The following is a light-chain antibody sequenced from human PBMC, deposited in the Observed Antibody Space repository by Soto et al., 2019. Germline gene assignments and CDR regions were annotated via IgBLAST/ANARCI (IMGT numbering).Light chain of an antibody. V-gene: IGKV1-39*01. J-gene: IGKJ3*01. Sequence: DIQMTQSPSSLSASVGDRVTITCRASQSISSYLNWYQQKPGKAPKLLIYAASSLQSVFPSRFSGSGSGTDFTLTISSLQPADFATYYCQQSYITAFTFGPGTKVDIK. CDR1: QSISSY. CDR3: QQSYITAFT. CDR2: AAS.